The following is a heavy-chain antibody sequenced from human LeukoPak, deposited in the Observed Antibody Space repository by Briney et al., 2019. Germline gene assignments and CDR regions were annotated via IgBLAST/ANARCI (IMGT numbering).Heavy chain of an antibody. CDR3: ARVGYLMDAFDI. CDR2: IYYSGST. CDR1: GGSISGYY. Sequence: SKTLSLTCTVSGGSISGYYWSWIRQPPGKGLEWIGYIYYSGSTNYNPSLKSRVTISVDTSKNQFSLKLSSVTAADTAVYYCARVGYLMDAFDIWGQGTMVTVSS. J-gene: IGHJ3*02. D-gene: IGHD2-8*01. V-gene: IGHV4-59*01.